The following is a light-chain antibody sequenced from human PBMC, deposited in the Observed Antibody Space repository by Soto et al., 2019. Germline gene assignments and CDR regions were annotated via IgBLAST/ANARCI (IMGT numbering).Light chain of an antibody. J-gene: IGLJ1*01. CDR2: DVS. Sequence: SALTQPASVSGSPGQSITISCTGTSSDVGGYNYVSWYQQHPGTAPKVIIFDVSNRPSGVSDRFSGSKSGNTASLTISGLQAEDEADYYCSSYTSGSAYVFGTGTKVTVL. V-gene: IGLV2-14*01. CDR3: SSYTSGSAYV. CDR1: SSDVGGYNY.